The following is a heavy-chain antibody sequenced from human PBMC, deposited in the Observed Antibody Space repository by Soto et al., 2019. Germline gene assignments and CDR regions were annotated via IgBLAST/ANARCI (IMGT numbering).Heavy chain of an antibody. J-gene: IGHJ6*04. CDR2: IRSKAYGGTT. V-gene: IGHV3-49*03. CDR3: TRDSLITVAPPGVDGMDV. CDR1: GFTFGDYA. D-gene: IGHD3-10*01. Sequence: GGSLRLSCIASGFTFGDYAMSWFRQAPGKGLEWVGFIRSKAYGGTTEYAASVKGRFTISRDDSKSIAYLQMNSLKTEDTAVYSCTRDSLITVAPPGVDGMDVLGKVTTVTVSS.